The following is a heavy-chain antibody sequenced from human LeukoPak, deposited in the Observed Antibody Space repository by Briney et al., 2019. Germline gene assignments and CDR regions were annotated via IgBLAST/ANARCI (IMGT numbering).Heavy chain of an antibody. J-gene: IGHJ4*02. CDR3: ARGLSIAVAGTVDY. CDR1: GFTLEDYG. V-gene: IGHV3-20*04. D-gene: IGHD6-19*01. CDR2: IRWNGGRA. Sequence: GGSLRLSCGASGFTLEDYGMGWVRRAPGKGLEWVSGIRWNGGRASYADSVKGRFTISRDNAKNSLYLQMNSLRAEDTALYYCARGLSIAVAGTVDYWGQGTLVTVSS.